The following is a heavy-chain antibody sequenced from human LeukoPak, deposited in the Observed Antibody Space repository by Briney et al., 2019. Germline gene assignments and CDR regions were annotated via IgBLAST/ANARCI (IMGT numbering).Heavy chain of an antibody. Sequence: GGSLRLSCAASGFNVSNNYMNWVRQAPGKGLEWASVIFSSGPTYYADSVKGRFTISRDTYKNALYLQMNSLRAEDTAVYYCAISGLGFGEFRGLDYWGQGTLVTVSS. J-gene: IGHJ4*02. V-gene: IGHV3-53*01. D-gene: IGHD3-10*01. CDR1: GFNVSNNY. CDR3: AISGLGFGEFRGLDY. CDR2: IFSSGPT.